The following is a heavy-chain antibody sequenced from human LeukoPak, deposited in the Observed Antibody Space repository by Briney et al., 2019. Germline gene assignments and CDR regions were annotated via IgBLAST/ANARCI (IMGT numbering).Heavy chain of an antibody. CDR1: GGSISSSSYY. V-gene: IGHV4-39*07. CDR2: IYYSGST. J-gene: IGHJ4*02. CDR3: ASSYGYISGRNY. Sequence: PSETLSLTCTVSGGSISSSSYYWGWIRQPPGKGLEWIGSIYYSGSTYYNPSLKSRVTISVDTSKNQFSLKLSSVTAADTAVYYCASSYGYISGRNYWGQGTLATVSS. D-gene: IGHD5-24*01.